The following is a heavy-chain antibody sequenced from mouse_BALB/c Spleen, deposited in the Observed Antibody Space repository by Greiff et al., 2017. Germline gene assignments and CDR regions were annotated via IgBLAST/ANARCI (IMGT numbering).Heavy chain of an antibody. J-gene: IGHJ3*01. Sequence: EVQLVESGGGLVQPGGSRKLSCAASGFTFSSFGMHWVRQAPEKGLEWVAYISSGSSTIYYADTVKGRFTISRDNPKNTLFLQMTSLRSEDTAMYYCASAYGNYPAWCAYWGQGTLVTVSA. CDR3: ASAYGNYPAWCAY. CDR2: ISSGSSTI. V-gene: IGHV5-17*02. D-gene: IGHD2-1*01. CDR1: GFTFSSFG.